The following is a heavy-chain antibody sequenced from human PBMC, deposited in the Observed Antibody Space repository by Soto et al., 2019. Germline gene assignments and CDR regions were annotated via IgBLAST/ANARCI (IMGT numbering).Heavy chain of an antibody. CDR2: ISGTGGGT. J-gene: IGHJ6*02. CDR3: AKGDTVLYDYYYGVDV. V-gene: IGHV3-23*01. Sequence: GGSLRLSCAASGFTFSSYAMNWVRQAPGKGLGWVSAISGTGGGTFYADSVKGRFTISRDNSKNTLYLQMNGLRAEDTAVYYCAKGDTVLYDYYYGVDVWGQGTTVTVSS. CDR1: GFTFSSYA. D-gene: IGHD5-18*01.